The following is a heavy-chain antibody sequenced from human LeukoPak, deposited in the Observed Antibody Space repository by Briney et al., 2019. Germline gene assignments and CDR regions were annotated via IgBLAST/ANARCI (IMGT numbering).Heavy chain of an antibody. D-gene: IGHD3-22*01. Sequence: GGSLRLSCAASGFTFSSYSMNRVRQAPGKGLEWVSSISSSSSYIYYADSVKGRFTISRDNAKNSLYLQMNSLRAEDTAVYYCARVTRGYYYDSSGYYYDYYYYYMDVWGKGTTVTVSS. J-gene: IGHJ6*03. CDR2: ISSSSSYI. CDR3: ARVTRGYYYDSSGYYYDYYYYYMDV. V-gene: IGHV3-21*01. CDR1: GFTFSSYS.